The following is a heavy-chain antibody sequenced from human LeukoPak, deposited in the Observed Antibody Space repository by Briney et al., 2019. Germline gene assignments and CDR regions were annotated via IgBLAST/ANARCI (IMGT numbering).Heavy chain of an antibody. J-gene: IGHJ4*02. CDR3: ASMVRGVIIGTNFDY. CDR1: GGSFSGYY. Sequence: SETLSLTCAVYGGSFSGYYWSWIRQPPGKGLEWIGEINHSGSTNYNPSLKSRVTISVDTSKNQFSLKLSSVTAADTAVYYCASMVRGVIIGTNFDYWAREPWSPSPQ. CDR2: INHSGST. V-gene: IGHV4-34*01. D-gene: IGHD3-10*01.